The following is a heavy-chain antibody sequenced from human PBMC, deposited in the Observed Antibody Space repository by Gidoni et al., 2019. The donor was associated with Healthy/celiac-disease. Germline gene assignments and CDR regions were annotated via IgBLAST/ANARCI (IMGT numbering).Heavy chain of an antibody. V-gene: IGHV3-15*01. J-gene: IGHJ4*02. D-gene: IGHD6-19*01. Sequence: EVQLVESGGGLVKPGGSLRLSCAASGFTFSNAWMRWVRQAPGKGLEWVGRIKSKTDGGTTDYAAPVKGRFTISRDDSKNTLYLQMNSLKTEDTAVYYCTTLRSSGWYKVDYWGQGTLVTVSS. CDR2: IKSKTDGGTT. CDR1: GFTFSNAW. CDR3: TTLRSSGWYKVDY.